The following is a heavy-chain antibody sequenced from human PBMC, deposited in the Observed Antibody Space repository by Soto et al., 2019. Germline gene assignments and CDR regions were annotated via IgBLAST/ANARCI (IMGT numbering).Heavy chain of an antibody. V-gene: IGHV4-39*01. CDR1: GGSISSSGYY. CDR2: IHYRGST. Sequence: QLQLQESGPGLVKPSETLSLTCTVSGGSISSSGYYWGWIRQPPGKGLEFIGSIHYRGSTYYNPSLKRRVTIPVDTSRSQFSLKLSSVTAADTAVYYSARGYCSSTSCYAPGYFDLWGRGTLVTVSS. J-gene: IGHJ2*01. CDR3: ARGYCSSTSCYAPGYFDL. D-gene: IGHD2-2*01.